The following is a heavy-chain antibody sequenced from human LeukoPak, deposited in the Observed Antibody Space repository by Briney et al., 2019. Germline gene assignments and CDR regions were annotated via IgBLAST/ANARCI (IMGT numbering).Heavy chain of an antibody. CDR2: IYYSGTT. CDR1: GVSVTTYY. V-gene: IGHV4-59*02. CDR3: ARDPSGYGSFDI. J-gene: IGHJ3*02. Sequence: SETLSLTCAVSGVSVTTYYWSWIRQPPGKGLEWIGYIYYSGTTDSNPSLKSRVAISVDTSENQFSLRLSSMTAADTAVYYCARDPSGYGSFDIWGQGTLVTVSS. D-gene: IGHD5-12*01.